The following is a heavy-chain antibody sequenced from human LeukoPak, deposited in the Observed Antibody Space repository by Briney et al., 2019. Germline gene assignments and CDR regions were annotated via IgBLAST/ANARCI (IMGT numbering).Heavy chain of an antibody. D-gene: IGHD2-2*01. CDR3: ARAVAKVVVVPAAIDTPSPMDV. J-gene: IGHJ6*02. Sequence: QTGGSLRLSCAASRFTFNGYEMNWVRQAPGKGLEWVSYISSSGSTIYYADSVKGRFTISRDNAKNSLYLQMNSLRAEDTAVYYCARAVAKVVVVPAAIDTPSPMDVWGQGTTVTVSS. CDR1: RFTFNGYE. V-gene: IGHV3-48*03. CDR2: ISSSGSTI.